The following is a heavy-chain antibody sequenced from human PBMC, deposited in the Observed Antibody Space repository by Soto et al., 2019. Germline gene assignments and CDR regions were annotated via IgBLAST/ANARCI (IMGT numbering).Heavy chain of an antibody. Sequence: SETLSLTCTVSGGSISSGDYYWSWIRQPPGKGLEWIGYIYYSGSTYYNPSLKSRVTISVDTSKNQFSLKLSSVTAADTAVYYCARDRGAAAAPTYYYYYGMDVWGQGTTVTVSS. CDR2: IYYSGST. V-gene: IGHV4-30-4*02. CDR1: GGSISSGDYY. J-gene: IGHJ6*02. D-gene: IGHD6-13*01. CDR3: ARDRGAAAAPTYYYYYGMDV.